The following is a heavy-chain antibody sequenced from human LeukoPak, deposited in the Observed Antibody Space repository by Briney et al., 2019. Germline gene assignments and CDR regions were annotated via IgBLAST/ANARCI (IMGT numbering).Heavy chain of an antibody. CDR1: GGTFSSYA. CDR2: IIPIFGTA. CDR3: ARDSRPYYDFWSGYSRDYYYYYYMDV. V-gene: IGHV1-69*05. D-gene: IGHD3-3*01. J-gene: IGHJ6*03. Sequence: SVKVSCKASGGTFSSYAISWVRQAPGQGLEWMGGIIPIFGTANYAQKFQGRVTITTDESTSTAYMELSSLRSGDTAVYYCARDSRPYYDFWSGYSRDYYYYYYMDVWGKGTTVTVSS.